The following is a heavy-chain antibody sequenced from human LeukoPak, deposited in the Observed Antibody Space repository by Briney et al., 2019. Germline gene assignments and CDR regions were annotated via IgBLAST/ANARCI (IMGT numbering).Heavy chain of an antibody. CDR3: ARDIVNGDYVSAY. J-gene: IGHJ4*02. D-gene: IGHD4-17*01. CDR2: ITTTSAYI. V-gene: IGHV3-21*01. CDR1: GFTFKEYT. Sequence: GGSLRLSCAASGFTFKEYTLNWVGQAPGKGLEWVSSITTTSAYIYYADSVKGRFTISRDNAKNSLYLQMNSLRADDTGVYYCARDIVNGDYVSAYWGQGTLVTVSS.